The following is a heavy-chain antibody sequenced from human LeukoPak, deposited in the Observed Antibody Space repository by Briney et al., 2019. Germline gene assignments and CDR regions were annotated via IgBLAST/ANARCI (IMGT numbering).Heavy chain of an antibody. J-gene: IGHJ4*02. CDR3: AKDSSVPYGITE. V-gene: IGHV3-23*01. CDR1: GFTFSKYA. D-gene: IGHD4-17*01. Sequence: GGSLRLSCAASGFTFSKYAMSWVRQAPGKGLEWVSAISPSDGNTFYADSVKGRFTTSRDNSKNTLSLQMNSLRAEDTALYYCAKDSSVPYGITEWGQGTLVTVSS. CDR2: ISPSDGNT.